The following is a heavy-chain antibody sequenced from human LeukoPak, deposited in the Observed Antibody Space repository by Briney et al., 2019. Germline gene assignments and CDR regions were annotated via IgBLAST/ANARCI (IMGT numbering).Heavy chain of an antibody. J-gene: IGHJ3*02. CDR2: INSDGSST. Sequence: GGSLRLSCAASRFTFSSYWMNWVRQAPGEGLVWVSRINSDGSSTHYADSVKGRFTIPRDNAKNTLYLQMNSLRDEDTALYYCARDGGFGFLAAFDIWGQGTMVTVSS. CDR1: RFTFSSYW. V-gene: IGHV3-74*01. D-gene: IGHD3-10*01. CDR3: ARDGGFGFLAAFDI.